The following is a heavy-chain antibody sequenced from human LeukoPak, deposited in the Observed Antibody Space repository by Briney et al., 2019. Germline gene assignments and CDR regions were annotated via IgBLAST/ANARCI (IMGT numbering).Heavy chain of an antibody. D-gene: IGHD2-2*01. CDR1: GGTFSSYA. Sequence: SVTVSCKASGGTFSSYAISWVRQAPGQGLEWMGGIIPIFGTANYAQKLQGRVTITADESTSTAYMELSSLRSEDTAVYYCARVRPYCSSTSCHGYYYYGMDVWGQGTTVTVSS. J-gene: IGHJ6*02. V-gene: IGHV1-69*13. CDR2: IIPIFGTA. CDR3: ARVRPYCSSTSCHGYYYYGMDV.